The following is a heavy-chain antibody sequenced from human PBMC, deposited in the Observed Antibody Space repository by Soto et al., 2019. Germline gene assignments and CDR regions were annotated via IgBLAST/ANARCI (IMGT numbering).Heavy chain of an antibody. CDR2: INHSGST. D-gene: IGHD2-2*01. J-gene: IGHJ4*02. CDR3: ARGVVDQMLSYYFDY. Sequence: PSETLSLTCAVYGGSFSGYYWSWIRQPPGKGLGWIGEINHSGSTNYNPSLKSRVTISVDTSKNQFSLKLSSVTAADTAVYYCARGVVDQMLSYYFDYWGQGTLVTVSS. CDR1: GGSFSGYY. V-gene: IGHV4-34*01.